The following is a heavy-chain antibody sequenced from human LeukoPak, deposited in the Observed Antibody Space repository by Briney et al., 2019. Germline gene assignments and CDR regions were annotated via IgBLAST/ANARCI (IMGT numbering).Heavy chain of an antibody. V-gene: IGHV3-7*01. Sequence: GGSLRLSCAASGFTFSSYWMSWVRQAPGKGLEWVANIKQDGSEKYYADSVKGRFTISRDNSKNTLYLQMNSLRAEDTAVYYCARDLVVTAIPYYYYYYGMDVWGQGTTVTVSS. D-gene: IGHD2-21*02. CDR1: GFTFSSYW. CDR3: ARDLVVTAIPYYYYYYGMDV. CDR2: IKQDGSEK. J-gene: IGHJ6*02.